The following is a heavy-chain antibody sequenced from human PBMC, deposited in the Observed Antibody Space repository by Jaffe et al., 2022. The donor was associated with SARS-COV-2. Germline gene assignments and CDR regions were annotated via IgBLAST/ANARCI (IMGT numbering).Heavy chain of an antibody. Sequence: QVQLQESGPGLVKPSQTLSLTCTVSGGSISSGSYYWSWIRQPAGKGLEWIGRIYTSGSTNYNPSLKSRVTISVDTSKNQFSLKLSSVTAADTAVYYCAREHHERDTAMVYDIWGQGTLVTVSS. CDR2: IYTSGST. V-gene: IGHV4-61*02. J-gene: IGHJ4*02. CDR1: GGSISSGSYY. CDR3: AREHHERDTAMVYDI. D-gene: IGHD5-18*01.